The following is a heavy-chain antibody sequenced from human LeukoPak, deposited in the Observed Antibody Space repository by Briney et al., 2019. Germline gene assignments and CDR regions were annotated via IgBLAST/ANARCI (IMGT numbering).Heavy chain of an antibody. J-gene: IGHJ4*02. CDR3: ARDDRTSHCSH. D-gene: IGHD2-2*01. CDR2: ISYDGSNK. V-gene: IGHV3-30*04. Sequence: GRSLRLSCAASGFTFSSYAMHWVRQAPGKGLEWVAVISYDGSNKYYADSVKGRFTISRDNSKNTLYLQVNSLRAEDTAVYYCARDDRTSHCSHWGQGTLVTVSS. CDR1: GFTFSSYA.